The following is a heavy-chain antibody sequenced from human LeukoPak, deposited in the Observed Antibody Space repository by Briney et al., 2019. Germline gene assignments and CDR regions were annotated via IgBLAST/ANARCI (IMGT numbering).Heavy chain of an antibody. CDR3: ARDCCGSGSYYELDYYYSGMDV. D-gene: IGHD3-10*01. CDR2: SYYSGST. V-gene: IGHV4-59*12. J-gene: IGHJ6*02. CDR1: GGSISSYY. Sequence: PSETLSLTCTVSGGSISSYYWSWIRQPPGKGLDGIGYSYYSGSTNYNPSLKSRVTISVDTSKNQFSMKLSSVTAADTAVYYCARDCCGSGSYYELDYYYSGMDVWGQGTTVTVSS.